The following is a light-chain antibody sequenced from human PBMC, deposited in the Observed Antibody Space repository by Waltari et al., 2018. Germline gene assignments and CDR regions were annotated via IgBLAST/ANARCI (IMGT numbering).Light chain of an antibody. V-gene: IGKV3-15*01. CDR3: QQYNNWPPGDT. CDR2: GAS. J-gene: IGKJ2*01. Sequence: EIVMKQSPATLSVSPGARDTPSCRASQSVSSNLAWYQQKPGQAPRLLIYGASTRATGIPARFSGSGSGTEFTLTISSLQSEDFAVYYCQQYNNWPPGDTFGQGTKLEIK. CDR1: QSVSSN.